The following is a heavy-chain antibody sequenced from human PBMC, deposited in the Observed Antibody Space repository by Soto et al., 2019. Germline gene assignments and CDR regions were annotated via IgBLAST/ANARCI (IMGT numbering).Heavy chain of an antibody. Sequence: QEQLVESGGGLVKPGGSLRLSCAASGLTFSDYYLSWIRQSPGKGLEWLSYISMSSSIIKYADSVKGRFTISRDNAKKSLYLQMNSLNGEDTAVYYGARGGSSRPFDVWGRGTLVTVS. CDR3: ARGGSSRPFDV. CDR1: GLTFSDYY. CDR2: ISMSSSII. V-gene: IGHV3-11*01. J-gene: IGHJ2*01. D-gene: IGHD6-13*01.